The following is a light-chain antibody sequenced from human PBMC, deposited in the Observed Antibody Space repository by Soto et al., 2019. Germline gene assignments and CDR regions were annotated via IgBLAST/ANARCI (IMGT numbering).Light chain of an antibody. Sequence: QSVLTQPASVSGSPRQSITISCTGTSSDIGAYNFVSWYQQHPGKAPKLMLYDVNIRPSGVSNRFSGSKSGSTASLTISGLQAEDEADYYRTSWTTSNTMIFGGGTKVTVL. CDR2: DVN. CDR3: TSWTTSNTMI. V-gene: IGLV2-14*03. J-gene: IGLJ2*01. CDR1: SSDIGAYNF.